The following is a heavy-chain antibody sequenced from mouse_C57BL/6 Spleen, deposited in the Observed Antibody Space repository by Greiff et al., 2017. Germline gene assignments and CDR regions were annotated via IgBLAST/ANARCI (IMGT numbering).Heavy chain of an antibody. Sequence: VQLQQSVAELVRPGASVKLSCTASGFNIKNTYMHWVKQRPEQGLEGIGRIDPANGNTKYDQKIQGKATITADATSNTAYLQLSSLTSEDTAIYYCARYTTVVKAFDVWGTGTTVTVSS. V-gene: IGHV14-3*01. CDR2: IDPANGNT. CDR1: GFNIKNTY. CDR3: ARYTTVVKAFDV. D-gene: IGHD1-1*01. J-gene: IGHJ1*03.